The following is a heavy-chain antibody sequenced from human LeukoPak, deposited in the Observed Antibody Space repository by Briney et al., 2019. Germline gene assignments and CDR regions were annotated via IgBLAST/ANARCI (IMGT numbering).Heavy chain of an antibody. V-gene: IGHV1-18*01. CDR2: ISAYNGNT. J-gene: IGHJ6*03. CDR3: ASPSDSSPYYYYMDV. Sequence: ASVKVSCKASGYTFTSYGISWVRQAPGQGLEWMGWISAYNGNTNYAQKFQGRVTITADESTSTAYMELSSLRSEDTAVYYCASPSDSSPYYYYMDVWGKGTTVTVSS. CDR1: GYTFTSYG. D-gene: IGHD6-6*01.